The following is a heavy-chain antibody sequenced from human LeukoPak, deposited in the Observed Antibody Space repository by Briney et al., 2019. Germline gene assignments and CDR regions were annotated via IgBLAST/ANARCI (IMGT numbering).Heavy chain of an antibody. CDR1: VFTFGDQA. CDR3: AKGYSYSDY. D-gene: IGHD5-18*01. CDR2: IRSSPYGATT. J-gene: IGHJ4*02. Sequence: GGSLRLSCSASVFTFGDQAMTWFRHAPGKGLEWIGFIRSSPYGATTESAASVKGRFTISRDDSKSIAYLQMNTLKTEDTGVYYCAKGYSYSDYWGQGALVTVSS. V-gene: IGHV3-49*03.